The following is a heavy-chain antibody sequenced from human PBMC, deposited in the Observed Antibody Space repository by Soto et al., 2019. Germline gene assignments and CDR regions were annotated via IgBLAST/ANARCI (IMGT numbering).Heavy chain of an antibody. J-gene: IGHJ6*03. V-gene: IGHV2-5*02. CDR1: GFSLSTSGVG. CDR3: AHSELELRGAVDSYYFSDV. CDR2: IYWDDDK. Sequence: QITLKESGPTLVKPTQTLTLTCTFSGFSLSTSGVGVGWIRQPPGKALEWLALIYWDDDKRYSPSLKSRLTITKDTSKNQVGLTMTNMDPVDTAPYSCAHSELELRGAVDSYYFSDVWGKGTTVTVSS. D-gene: IGHD1-7*01.